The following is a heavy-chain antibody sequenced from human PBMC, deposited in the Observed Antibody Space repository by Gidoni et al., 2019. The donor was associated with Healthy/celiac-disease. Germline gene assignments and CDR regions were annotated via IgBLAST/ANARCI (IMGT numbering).Heavy chain of an antibody. CDR3: ARGKTIFGDNWFDP. CDR2: INHSGST. J-gene: IGHJ5*02. D-gene: IGHD3-3*01. V-gene: IGHV4-34*01. Sequence: QVQLQQWGAGLLKPSETLSLTCAVYGGSFSGYYWSWIRQPPGKGLEWIGEINHSGSTNYHPSLKSRFTISVDTSKNQFSLKLSSVTAADTAVYYCARGKTIFGDNWFDPWGQGTLVTVSS. CDR1: GGSFSGYY.